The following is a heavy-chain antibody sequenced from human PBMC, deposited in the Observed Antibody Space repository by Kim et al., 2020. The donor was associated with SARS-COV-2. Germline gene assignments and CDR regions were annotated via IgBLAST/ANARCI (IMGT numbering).Heavy chain of an antibody. V-gene: IGHV3-30*18. CDR1: GFTFSSYG. CDR3: AKDLRRDGYNPRNYYYYYGMDV. CDR2: ISYDGSNK. Sequence: GGSLRLSCAASGFTFSSYGMHWVRQAPGKGLEWVAVISYDGSNKYYADSVKGRFTISRDNSKNTLYLQMNSLRAEDTAVYYCAKDLRRDGYNPRNYYYYYGMDVWGQGTTVTVSS. D-gene: IGHD5-12*01. J-gene: IGHJ6*02.